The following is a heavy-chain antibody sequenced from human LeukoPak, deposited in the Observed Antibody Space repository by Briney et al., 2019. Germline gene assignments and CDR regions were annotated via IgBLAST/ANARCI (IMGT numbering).Heavy chain of an antibody. CDR2: INPNSGGT. Sequence: ASVKVSCKASGYTFTVYYMHWVRQAPGQGLEWMGWINPNSGGTNYAQKFQGRVTMTRDTSISTAYMELSRLRSDDTAVYYCARDIVMVTYWFDPWGPGTLVTVSS. CDR3: ARDIVMVTYWFDP. J-gene: IGHJ5*02. V-gene: IGHV1-2*02. D-gene: IGHD5-18*01. CDR1: GYTFTVYY.